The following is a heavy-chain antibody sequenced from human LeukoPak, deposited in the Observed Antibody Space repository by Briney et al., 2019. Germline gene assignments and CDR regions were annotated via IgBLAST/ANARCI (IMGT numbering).Heavy chain of an antibody. D-gene: IGHD2-15*01. Sequence: SETLSLTCTVSGGSISSSSYYGAWIRQSPGKGLEWIANIYYGGSSYYNPSLKRRVTISVDTSKNQFSLKLYSVTAADTAVYYCARRGGLRGDNWGQGTLATVSS. V-gene: IGHV4-39*01. CDR1: GGSISSSSYY. CDR2: IYYGGSS. CDR3: ARRGGLRGDN. J-gene: IGHJ4*02.